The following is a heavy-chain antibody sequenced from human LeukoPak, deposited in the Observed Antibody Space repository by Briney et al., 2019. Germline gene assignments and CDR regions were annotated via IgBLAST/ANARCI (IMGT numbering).Heavy chain of an antibody. D-gene: IGHD6-13*01. CDR1: GGSFSGYY. J-gene: IGHJ4*02. Sequence: PSETLSLTCAVYGGSFSGYYWSWIRQPPGKGLHWLGEINHSGSTNYNPSLKSRVTISVDTSKNQFSLKLSSVTAADTAVYYCARAGIAAAGPRQFDYWGQGTLVTVSS. V-gene: IGHV4-34*01. CDR3: ARAGIAAAGPRQFDY. CDR2: INHSGST.